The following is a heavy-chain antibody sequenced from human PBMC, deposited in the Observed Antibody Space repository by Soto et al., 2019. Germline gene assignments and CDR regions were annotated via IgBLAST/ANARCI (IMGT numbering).Heavy chain of an antibody. V-gene: IGHV1-18*01. J-gene: IGHJ4*02. CDR1: GYTFSSYF. Sequence: QVQLLQSGAEVKKPGPSVKVSCKASGYTFSSYFISWKRQAPGQALEWMGWIIAYNGNTNYAQNHQGRVTMTTDTSTSTAYMELRSLRSDDTAVYYCARDLPPVDYWGQGTLVTVSS. CDR2: IIAYNGNT. CDR3: ARDLPPVDY.